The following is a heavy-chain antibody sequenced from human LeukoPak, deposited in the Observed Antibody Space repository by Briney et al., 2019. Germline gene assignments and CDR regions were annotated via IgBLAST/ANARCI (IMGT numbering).Heavy chain of an antibody. CDR1: GGSITTTNY. J-gene: IGHJ4*02. CDR3: SRESGPFCPFGH. Sequence: SETLSLTCGVSGGSITTTNYWSWVRQPPGGGLEWIGEISLAGRTRYNPSLQSRVHISIDESKNHLYLNLASVTAADTAVYYCSRESGPFCPFGHWGQGTLVAVTS. CDR2: ISLAGRT. V-gene: IGHV4-4*02. D-gene: IGHD1-26*01.